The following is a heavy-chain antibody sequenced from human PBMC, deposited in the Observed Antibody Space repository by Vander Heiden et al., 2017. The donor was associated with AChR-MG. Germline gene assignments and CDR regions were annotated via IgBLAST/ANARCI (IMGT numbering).Heavy chain of an antibody. D-gene: IGHD2-15*01. J-gene: IGHJ4*02. CDR2: IWSDETTK. V-gene: IGHV3-33*01. CDR3: VRGKEGYDY. CDR1: GFTFSAYS. Sequence: QVHLVESGGGVVQPGRSLRLSCAASGFTFSAYSMRWVRQAPGKGLEWVAVIWSDETTKYYADSVKGRFTLSRDNSRSTLYLQMNSLRAEDTALYYCVRGKEGYDYWGQGTLVTVSS.